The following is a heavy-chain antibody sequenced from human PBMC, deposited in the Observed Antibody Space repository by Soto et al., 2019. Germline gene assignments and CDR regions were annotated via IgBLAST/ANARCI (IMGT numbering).Heavy chain of an antibody. J-gene: IGHJ4*02. CDR1: GFTFSNAW. D-gene: IGHD5-12*01. CDR3: TTEGDIVATLDY. V-gene: IGHV3-15*07. Sequence: GGSLRLSCAASGFTFSNAWMNWVRQAPGKGLEWVGRIKSKNDGGTTDYAAPGKGRFTISRDDSKNTLYLQMNSLKTEDTAVYYCTTEGDIVATLDYWGQGTLVTVSS. CDR2: IKSKNDGGTT.